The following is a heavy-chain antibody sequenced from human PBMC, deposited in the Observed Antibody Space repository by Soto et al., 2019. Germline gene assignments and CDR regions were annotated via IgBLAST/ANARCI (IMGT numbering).Heavy chain of an antibody. V-gene: IGHV3-23*01. CDR1: GFTFSSYA. D-gene: IGHD5-12*01. CDR2: IAGGGDST. CDR3: AKRRIAATIAYFDS. J-gene: IGHJ4*02. Sequence: GGSLRLSCAASGFTFSSYAMTWVRQAPGRGLEWVSTIAGGGDSTSYADSVKGRFTISRDNSKNTLYLQMNSLRAEDTAVYYCAKRRIAATIAYFDSWGQGTQVTVSS.